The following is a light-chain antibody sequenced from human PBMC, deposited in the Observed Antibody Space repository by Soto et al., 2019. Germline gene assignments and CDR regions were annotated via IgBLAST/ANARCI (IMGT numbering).Light chain of an antibody. Sequence: VLTQSPGTLSLSPGETATLSCRASQSVTSTYLAWYQQKPGQPPTLLIYGGSIRATGIPDRFSGSGSGTDFTLTITRLEPEDSAAYHCHQYGGSPLYTFGQGTKLEIK. CDR3: HQYGGSPLYT. V-gene: IGKV3-20*01. CDR2: GGS. J-gene: IGKJ2*01. CDR1: QSVTSTY.